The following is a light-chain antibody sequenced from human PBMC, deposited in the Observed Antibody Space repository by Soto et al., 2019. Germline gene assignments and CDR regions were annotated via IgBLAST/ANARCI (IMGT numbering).Light chain of an antibody. Sequence: QPVLAQPPSTSGTPGQRVTIPYSGSSSNIGSNPVNWYQPLQGTAPNLLIFTNNQRPSGVPDRFSGSKSGTSASLAISRLPYEDEAAYYAAGWADSGDCRVFATEIKVTVL. CDR2: TNN. CDR1: SSNIGSNP. CDR3: AGWADSGDCRV. V-gene: IGLV1-44*01. J-gene: IGLJ1*01.